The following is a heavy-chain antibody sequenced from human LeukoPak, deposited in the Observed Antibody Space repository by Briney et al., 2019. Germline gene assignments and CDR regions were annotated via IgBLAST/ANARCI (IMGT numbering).Heavy chain of an antibody. CDR1: GGSFSGYY. D-gene: IGHD7-27*01. Sequence: SETLSLTCAVYGGSFSGYYWSWIRQPPGKGLEWIGYIYYSGSTNYNPSLKSRVTISVDTSKNQFSLKLSSVTAADTAVYYCARLLGWGSWAWYFDYWGQGTLVTVSS. CDR3: ARLLGWGSWAWYFDY. CDR2: IYYSGST. V-gene: IGHV4-59*08. J-gene: IGHJ4*02.